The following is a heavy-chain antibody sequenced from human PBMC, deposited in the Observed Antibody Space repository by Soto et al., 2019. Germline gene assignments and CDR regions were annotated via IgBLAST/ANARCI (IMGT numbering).Heavy chain of an antibody. Sequence: QVHLQESGPGLVAPSGTLSLTCTLSGGSVRAPDWWHWVRQSPDKGLGWIAEVHISGHSNYNPSLRSRVSVSIDSSKNQFYLNLNSVTAADTAIYYCARVRQGCSANNCYFDPWGQGTQVTISS. J-gene: IGHJ5*01. CDR2: VHISGHS. CDR1: GGSVRAPDW. D-gene: IGHD1-1*01. CDR3: ARVRQGCSANNCYFDP. V-gene: IGHV4-4*02.